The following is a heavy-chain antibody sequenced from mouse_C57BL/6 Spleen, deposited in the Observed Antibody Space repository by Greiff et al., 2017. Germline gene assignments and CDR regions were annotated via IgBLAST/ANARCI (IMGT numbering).Heavy chain of an antibody. Sequence: QVKLQQPGAELVKPGASVKMSCKASGYTFTSYWITWVKQRPGQGLEWIGDIYPGSGSTNYNEKFKSKATLPVEPSSRTAYIQLSSLTSEDSAVYYCARWGEFITTVVAPFGYWGQGTTLTVSS. CDR3: ARWGEFITTVVAPFGY. V-gene: IGHV1-55*01. D-gene: IGHD1-1*01. CDR1: GYTFTSYW. J-gene: IGHJ2*01. CDR2: IYPGSGST.